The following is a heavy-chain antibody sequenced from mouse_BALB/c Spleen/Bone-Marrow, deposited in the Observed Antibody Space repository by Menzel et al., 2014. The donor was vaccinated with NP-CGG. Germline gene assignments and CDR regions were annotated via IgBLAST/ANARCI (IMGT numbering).Heavy chain of an antibody. J-gene: IGHJ2*01. CDR2: ISDGGSYT. D-gene: IGHD2-4*01. CDR1: GFTFSDYY. Sequence: VQLVESGGGLVKPGGSLKLSCAASGFTFSDYYMYWVRQTPEKRLEWVATISDGGSYTYYPDSVKGRFTISRDNAKNNLYLQMSSLKSEDTAMYYCARVSYDYFDYWGQGTTLTVSS. V-gene: IGHV5-4*02. CDR3: ARVSYDYFDY.